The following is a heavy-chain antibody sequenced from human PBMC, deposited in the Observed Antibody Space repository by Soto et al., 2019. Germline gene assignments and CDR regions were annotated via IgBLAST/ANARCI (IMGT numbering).Heavy chain of an antibody. V-gene: IGHV3-73*01. J-gene: IGHJ4*02. CDR1: GFTFSGSA. D-gene: IGHD6-19*01. CDR2: IRSKANSYAT. CDR3: TGIAVAGTGGRVY. Sequence: GGSLRLSCAASGFTFSGSAMHWVRQASGKGLEWVGRIRSKANSYATAYAASVKGRFTISRDDSKNTAYLQMNSLKTEDTAVYYCTGIAVAGTGGRVYWGQGTLVTVSS.